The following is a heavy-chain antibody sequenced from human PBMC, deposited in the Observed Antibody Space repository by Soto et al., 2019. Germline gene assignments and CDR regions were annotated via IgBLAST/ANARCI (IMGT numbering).Heavy chain of an antibody. V-gene: IGHV1-69*12. CDR1: GGTFSSYA. J-gene: IGHJ2*01. CDR2: IIPIFGTA. CDR3: AREHCCSGGSCYSRTWYFDL. D-gene: IGHD2-15*01. Sequence: QVQLVQSGAEVKKPGSSVKVSCKASGGTFSSYAISWVRQAPGQGLEWMGGIIPIFGTANYAQKFQGRVTITAEESTRTAYMELSSLKSEDAAVYYCAREHCCSGGSCYSRTWYFDLWGRGPLVSVSS.